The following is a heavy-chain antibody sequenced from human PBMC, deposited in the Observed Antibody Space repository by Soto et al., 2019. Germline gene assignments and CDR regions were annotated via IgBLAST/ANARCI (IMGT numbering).Heavy chain of an antibody. J-gene: IGHJ6*03. CDR3: ARSPKYQLLNYYYYYMSV. Sequence: PSETLSLTSTVSGGSISSGGYYWSWIRQHPGKGLEWIGYIYYSGSTYYNPSLKSRVTISVDTSKNQFSLKLSSVTAADTAVYYCARSPKYQLLNYYYYYMSVWGKGTTVTVSS. V-gene: IGHV4-31*03. CDR1: GGSISSGGYY. D-gene: IGHD2-2*01. CDR2: IYYSGST.